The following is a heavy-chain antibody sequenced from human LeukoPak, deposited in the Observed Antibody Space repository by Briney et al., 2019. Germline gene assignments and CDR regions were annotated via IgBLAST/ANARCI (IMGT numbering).Heavy chain of an antibody. CDR3: ARRNRDGYSSSWYDY. Sequence: ASVKVSCKASGYTFTSYGISWVRQAPGQGLEWMGWISAYNGNTNYAQKLQGRVTMTTDTSTSTAYMELRSLRSDDTAMYYCARRNRDGYSSSWYDYWGQGTLVTVSS. D-gene: IGHD6-13*01. V-gene: IGHV1-18*01. J-gene: IGHJ4*02. CDR1: GYTFTSYG. CDR2: ISAYNGNT.